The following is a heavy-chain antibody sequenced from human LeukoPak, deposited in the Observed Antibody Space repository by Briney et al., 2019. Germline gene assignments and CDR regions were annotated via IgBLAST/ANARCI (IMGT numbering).Heavy chain of an antibody. CDR3: ARALRVYSYGGGFDP. D-gene: IGHD5-18*01. V-gene: IGHV1-2*02. CDR1: GGTFSSYA. CDR2: IIPNSGGT. J-gene: IGHJ5*02. Sequence: GASVKVSCKASGGTFSSYAISWVRQAPGQGLEWMGGIIPNSGGTNYAQKFQGRVTMTRDTSISTAYMELSSLRSEDTAVYYCARALRVYSYGGGFDPWGQGTLVTVSS.